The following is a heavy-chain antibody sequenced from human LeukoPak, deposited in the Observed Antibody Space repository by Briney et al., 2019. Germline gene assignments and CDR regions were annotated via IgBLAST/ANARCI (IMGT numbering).Heavy chain of an antibody. Sequence: GRSLRLSCAASGFTFSSYGMHWVRQAPGKGLEWVAVISYDGSNKYYADSVKGRLTISRGNSKNTLYLQMNSLRAEDTAVYYCAKGSYMGENWFDPWGQGTLVTVSS. J-gene: IGHJ5*02. D-gene: IGHD3-16*01. V-gene: IGHV3-30*18. CDR3: AKGSYMGENWFDP. CDR1: GFTFSSYG. CDR2: ISYDGSNK.